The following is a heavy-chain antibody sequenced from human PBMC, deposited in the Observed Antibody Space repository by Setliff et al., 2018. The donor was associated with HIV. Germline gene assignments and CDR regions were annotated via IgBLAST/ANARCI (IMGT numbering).Heavy chain of an antibody. V-gene: IGHV3-11*04. J-gene: IGHJ4*02. Sequence: GGSLRLSCAASGFSFSDYYMYWIRQAPGKGLEWVSSLSGTSSTIYLADSVKGRFTISRDNSKNSLYVQVNSLRPEDTGVYYCASARIPAGGTSTSFDYWGQGTLVTVSS. CDR2: LSGTSSTI. D-gene: IGHD6-13*01. CDR3: ASARIPAGGTSTSFDY. CDR1: GFSFSDYY.